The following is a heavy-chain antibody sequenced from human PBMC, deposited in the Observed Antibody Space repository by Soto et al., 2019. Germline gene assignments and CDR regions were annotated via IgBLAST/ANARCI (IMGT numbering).Heavy chain of an antibody. V-gene: IGHV3-30*18. CDR1: GFTFSSYG. Sequence: PGGSLRLSCAASGFTFSSYGMHWVRQAPGKGLEWVAVISYDGSNKYYADSVKGRFTISRDNSKNTLYLQMNSLRAEDTAVYYCAKVAGDIVVVVAASYYYYYMDVWGKGTTVTVSS. D-gene: IGHD2-15*01. CDR2: ISYDGSNK. CDR3: AKVAGDIVVVVAASYYYYYMDV. J-gene: IGHJ6*03.